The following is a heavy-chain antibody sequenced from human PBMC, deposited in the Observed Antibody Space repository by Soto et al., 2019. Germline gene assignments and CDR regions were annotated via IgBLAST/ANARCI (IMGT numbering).Heavy chain of an antibody. CDR1: GYTFTSYG. V-gene: IGHV1-18*01. J-gene: IGHJ5*02. CDR3: ARGGIAAAATVNWFDP. Sequence: ASAKVSCKASGYTFTSYGISWVRQAPGQGLEWMGWISAYNGNTNYAQKLQGRVTMTTDTSTSTAYMELRSLRSDDTAVYYCARGGIAAAATVNWFDPWGQGTLVTVSS. D-gene: IGHD6-13*01. CDR2: ISAYNGNT.